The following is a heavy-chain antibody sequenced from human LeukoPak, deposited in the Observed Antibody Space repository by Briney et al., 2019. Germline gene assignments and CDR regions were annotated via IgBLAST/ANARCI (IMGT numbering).Heavy chain of an antibody. V-gene: IGHV3-9*01. CDR1: GFTFDDYA. J-gene: IGHJ3*02. CDR3: AKDIQSTPADDAFDI. Sequence: PGGSLRLSCAASGFTFDDYAMHWVRQAPGKGLEWVSGISWNSGSIGYADSVKGRFTISRDNAKNSLYLQMNSLRAEDTALYYCAKDIQSTPADDAFDIWGQGTMVTVSS. CDR2: ISWNSGSI. D-gene: IGHD2-15*01.